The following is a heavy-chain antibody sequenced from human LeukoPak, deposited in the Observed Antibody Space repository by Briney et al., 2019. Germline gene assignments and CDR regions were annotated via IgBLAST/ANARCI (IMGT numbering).Heavy chain of an antibody. CDR2: ISAYNGNT. CDR3: ARAVARFGELLYWFDP. J-gene: IGHJ5*02. CDR1: GYTFTSYG. Sequence: GASVKVSCKASGYTFTSYGISWVRQAPGQGLEWMGWISAYNGNTNYAQKLQGRVTMTTDTSTSTAYMELRSLRSDDTAVYYCARAVARFGELLYWFDPWGQGTLVTVSS. V-gene: IGHV1-18*01. D-gene: IGHD3-10*01.